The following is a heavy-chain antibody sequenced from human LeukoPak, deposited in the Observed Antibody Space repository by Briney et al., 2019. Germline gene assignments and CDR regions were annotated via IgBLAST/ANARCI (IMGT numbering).Heavy chain of an antibody. CDR2: INTNTGNP. V-gene: IGHV7-4-1*02. D-gene: IGHD2-2*01. CDR3: ARGYCSSTSCYGGSY. CDR1: GGTFISYA. Sequence: ASVKVSCKASGGTFISYAISWLRQAPGQGLEWMGWINTNTGNPTYAQGFTGRFVFSLDTSVSTAYLQISCLKAEDTAVYYCARGYCSSTSCYGGSYWGQGTLVTVSS. J-gene: IGHJ4*02.